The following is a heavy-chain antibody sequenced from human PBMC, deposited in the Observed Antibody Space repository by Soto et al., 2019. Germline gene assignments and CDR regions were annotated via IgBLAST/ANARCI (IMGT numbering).Heavy chain of an antibody. J-gene: IGHJ3*02. V-gene: IGHV4-30-4*01. CDR3: ASKDYYVSSGYYPDAFDI. Sequence: QVQLQESGPGLVKPSQTLSLTCTVSGGSISSGDYYWSWIRQPPGKGLEWIGYIYYSGSTYYNPSLKSRVTISVDTSKNQFSLKLSSVTAADTAVYYCASKDYYVSSGYYPDAFDIWGQGTMVTVSS. D-gene: IGHD3-22*01. CDR1: GGSISSGDYY. CDR2: IYYSGST.